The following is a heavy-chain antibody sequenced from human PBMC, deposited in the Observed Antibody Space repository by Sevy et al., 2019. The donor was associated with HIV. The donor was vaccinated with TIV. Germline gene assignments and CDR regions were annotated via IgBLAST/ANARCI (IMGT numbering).Heavy chain of an antibody. J-gene: IGHJ4*02. V-gene: IGHV3-30*18. Sequence: GGSLRLSCSAFGFNFQTFDMHWIRQAPGKGPEWLAVISSDGINHNYAASVKGRFTIYSDNSKNLLFLQMNSLTPNDTAVYFCTKESLRGTYIRGDFDHWGQGTLVTVSS. CDR1: GFNFQTFD. CDR2: ISSDGINH. D-gene: IGHD3-10*02. CDR3: TKESLRGTYIRGDFDH.